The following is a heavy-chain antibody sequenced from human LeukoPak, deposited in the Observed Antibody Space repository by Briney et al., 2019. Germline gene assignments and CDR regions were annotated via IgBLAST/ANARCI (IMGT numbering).Heavy chain of an antibody. J-gene: IGHJ5*02. CDR2: IYYSGST. CDR3: ARHRTPDADCSSTSCYRSGAGRWFDP. D-gene: IGHD2-2*02. V-gene: IGHV4-59*01. CDR1: GGSISSYY. Sequence: PSETLSLTCTVSGGSISSYYWSWIRQPPGKGLEWIGYIYYSGSTNYNPSLKSRVTISVDTSKNQFSLKLSSVTAADTAVYYCARHRTPDADCSSTSCYRSGAGRWFDPWGQGTLVTVSS.